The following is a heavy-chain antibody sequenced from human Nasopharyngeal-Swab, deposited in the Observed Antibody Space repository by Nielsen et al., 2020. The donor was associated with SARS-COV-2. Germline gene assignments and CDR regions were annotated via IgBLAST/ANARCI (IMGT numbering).Heavy chain of an antibody. D-gene: IGHD2-15*01. V-gene: IGHV4-39*01. J-gene: IGHJ3*02. CDR2: IYYSGST. CDR3: ARQGTRCSGGSCYWDAFDI. Sequence: RQAPGKGLEWIGRIYYSGSTYYNPSLKSRVTISEDTSKNQFPLKLSSVTAADTAVYYCARQGTRCSGGSCYWDAFDIWGQGTMVTVSS.